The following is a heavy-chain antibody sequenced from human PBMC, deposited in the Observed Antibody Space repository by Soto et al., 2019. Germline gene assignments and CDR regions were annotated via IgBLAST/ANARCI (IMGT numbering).Heavy chain of an antibody. D-gene: IGHD2-8*01. CDR1: RFSFSSYE. J-gene: IGHJ4*02. V-gene: IGHV3-23*01. Sequence: VGSLRLSCVASRFSFSSYEMSWVRQAAGKGLEWVSRVSLTGDRTNYAGSVKGRFTVSRDNFKNTLYLEMDSLRPEDTAIYYCARGGGYCTPTSCAIDSWGRGTPVTVSS. CDR2: VSLTGDRT. CDR3: ARGGGYCTPTSCAIDS.